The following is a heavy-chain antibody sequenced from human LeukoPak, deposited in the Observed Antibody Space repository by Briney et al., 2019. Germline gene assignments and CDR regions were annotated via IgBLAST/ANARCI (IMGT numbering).Heavy chain of an antibody. D-gene: IGHD3-22*01. Sequence: GGSLRLSCAASGFTFSSYEMNWVRQAPGKGLEWVSYISSSGTPIYYADSVKGRFTISRDNAKNSLYLQMNSLRAEDTAVYYCASGDDSSLPAPIWGQGTLVTVSS. CDR3: ASGDDSSLPAPI. CDR1: GFTFSSYE. J-gene: IGHJ1*01. V-gene: IGHV3-48*03. CDR2: ISSSGTPI.